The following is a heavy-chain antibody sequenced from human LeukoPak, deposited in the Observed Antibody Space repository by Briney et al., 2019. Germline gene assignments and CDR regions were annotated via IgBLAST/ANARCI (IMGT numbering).Heavy chain of an antibody. D-gene: IGHD2-2*01. CDR1: GGSFSGYY. CDR3: AGVDRDVLPYWYFDL. Sequence: SETLSLTCAVYGGSFSGYYWSWIRQPPGKGLEWIGEINHSGSTNYNPSLKSRVTISVDTSKNQFSLKLSSVTAADTAVYYCAGVDRDVLPYWYFDLWGRGTLVTVSS. J-gene: IGHJ2*01. V-gene: IGHV4-34*01. CDR2: INHSGST.